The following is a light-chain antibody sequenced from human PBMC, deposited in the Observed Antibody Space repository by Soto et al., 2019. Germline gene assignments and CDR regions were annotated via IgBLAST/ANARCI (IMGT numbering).Light chain of an antibody. J-gene: IGKJ2*01. CDR2: DAS. CDR1: QDINNF. V-gene: IGKV1-33*01. Sequence: DIQMTQSPSSLSASVGDRVTITCQASQDINNFLNWYQQKPGKAPKLLIYDASNLETGVPSRFSGSGSGTDYTFTISSLEPEDIVTYYCQHYDNYPMYTFGQGTKLEIK. CDR3: QHYDNYPMYT.